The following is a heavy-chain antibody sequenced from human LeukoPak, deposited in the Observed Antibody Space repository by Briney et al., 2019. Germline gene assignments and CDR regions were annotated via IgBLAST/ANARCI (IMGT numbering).Heavy chain of an antibody. J-gene: IGHJ4*02. CDR1: GGSISSYY. CDR2: IYTSGST. D-gene: IGHD6-13*01. CDR3: ARGKAAWYSSSWYYFDY. Sequence: PSETLSLTCTVSGGSISSYYWSWIRQPAGKGLEWIGRIYTSGSTNYNPSLKSRVTMSVDTSKNQFSLKLSSVAAADTAVYYCARGKAAWYSSSWYYFDYWGQGTLVTVSS. V-gene: IGHV4-4*07.